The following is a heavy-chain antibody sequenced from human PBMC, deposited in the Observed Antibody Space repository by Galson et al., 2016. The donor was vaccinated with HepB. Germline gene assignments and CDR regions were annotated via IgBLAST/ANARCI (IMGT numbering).Heavy chain of an antibody. D-gene: IGHD6-13*01. V-gene: IGHV5-51*01. Sequence: QSGAEVKEPGESLKISCKGSGYSFTNFWIGWVRQMPGKGLEWMGIIYPGDSHTKYSPSFQGQVTISADKSINTAYLQWSSLTASDTAMYYCARLGGYAAATTYKWFDTWGQGTLVTVSS. CDR1: GYSFTNFW. CDR2: IYPGDSHT. CDR3: ARLGGYAAATTYKWFDT. J-gene: IGHJ5*02.